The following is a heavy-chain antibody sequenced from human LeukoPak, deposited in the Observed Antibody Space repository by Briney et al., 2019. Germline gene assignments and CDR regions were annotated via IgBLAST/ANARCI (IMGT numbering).Heavy chain of an antibody. V-gene: IGHV3-66*04. D-gene: IGHD5-18*01. Sequence: VMYSGGNTYYADSVKGRFTISRDNSKNTLYLQMNSLRAEDTAVYYCARLSPYSYGLAPIDYWGQGTLVTVSS. CDR2: MYSGGNT. CDR3: ARLSPYSYGLAPIDY. J-gene: IGHJ4*02.